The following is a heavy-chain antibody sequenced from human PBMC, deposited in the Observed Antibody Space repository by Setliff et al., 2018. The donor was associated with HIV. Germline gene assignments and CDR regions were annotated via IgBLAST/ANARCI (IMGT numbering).Heavy chain of an antibody. Sequence: SETLSLTCTVSGVSISNYYWTWIRQSPGKGLEWIGYISDSVNTKYNPSLKSRVTISLDTSKNQFSLKLSSVTAADTAVYYCARYPEAGNSPFDYWGQGTLVTVSS. CDR1: GVSISNYY. J-gene: IGHJ4*02. D-gene: IGHD6-13*01. CDR3: ARYPEAGNSPFDY. V-gene: IGHV4-59*08. CDR2: ISDSVNT.